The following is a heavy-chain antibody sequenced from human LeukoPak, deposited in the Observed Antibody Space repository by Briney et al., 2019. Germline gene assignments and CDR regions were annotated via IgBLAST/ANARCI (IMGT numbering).Heavy chain of an antibody. CDR2: INPNSGGT. V-gene: IGHV1-2*02. Sequence: GPVTVSCKASGYTFTGYYMHWVRQAPGQGLEWMGWINPNSGGTNYAQKFQSRVTMTRDTSISTAYMELSRLRSDDTAVYYCARARGQWEPDYWGQGTLVTVSS. J-gene: IGHJ4*02. CDR1: GYTFTGYY. CDR3: ARARGQWEPDY. D-gene: IGHD1-26*01.